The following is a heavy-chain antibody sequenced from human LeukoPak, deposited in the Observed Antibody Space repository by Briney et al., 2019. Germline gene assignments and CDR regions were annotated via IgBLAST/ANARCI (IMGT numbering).Heavy chain of an antibody. CDR1: GFSFSDYG. V-gene: IGHV3-30*02. CDR2: IRYNGDNK. J-gene: IGHJ6*03. CDR3: AKRVVIRSTDYFYYYIHV. Sequence: QPGGSLRLSCEASGFSFSDYGMHWVRQAPGKGLEWVAFIRYNGDNKYYADSAKGRFTVSRDNSQSTLYLQMNSLRVEDTAVYYCAKRVVIRSTDYFYYYIHVWGKGTTVTVSS. D-gene: IGHD3-3*01.